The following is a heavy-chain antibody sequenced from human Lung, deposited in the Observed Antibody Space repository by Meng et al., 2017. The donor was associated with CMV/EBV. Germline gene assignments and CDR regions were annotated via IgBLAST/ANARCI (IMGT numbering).Heavy chain of an antibody. CDR3: ARGINGGCGD. J-gene: IGHJ4*02. D-gene: IGHD4-23*01. CDR1: GDIVSSNSAA. Sequence: QVQLHQSGPGLGKPSQTLSLTCAISGDIVSSNSAAWHWIRQSPSRGLEWLGRTYYRSKWYHEYAVSVKSRITISPDTPKNQFSLQLNSMTPEDTAVYYCARGINGGCGDWGQGTLVTVSS. V-gene: IGHV6-1*01. CDR2: TYYRSKWYH.